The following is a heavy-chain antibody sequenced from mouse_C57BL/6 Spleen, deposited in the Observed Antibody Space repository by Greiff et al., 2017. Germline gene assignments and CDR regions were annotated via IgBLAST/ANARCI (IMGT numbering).Heavy chain of an antibody. V-gene: IGHV2-6*01. CDR3: ARLWLRGAMDY. D-gene: IGHD2-2*01. J-gene: IGHJ4*01. Sequence: VQGVESGPGLVAPSQSLSITCTVSGFSLTSYGVDWVRQSPGKGLEWLGVIWGVGSTNYNSALKSRLSISKDNSKSQVFLKMNSLQTDDTAMYYCARLWLRGAMDYGGQGTSVTVSS. CDR2: IWGVGST. CDR1: GFSLTSYG.